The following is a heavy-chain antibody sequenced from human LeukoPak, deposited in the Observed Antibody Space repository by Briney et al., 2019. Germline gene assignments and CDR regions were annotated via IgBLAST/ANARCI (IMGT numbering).Heavy chain of an antibody. D-gene: IGHD5-18*01. CDR3: AGIAGYSPFDY. J-gene: IGHJ4*02. CDR2: IYYSGST. V-gene: IGHV4-30-4*02. Sequence: SETLSLTCTVSGGSISSGDYYWSWIHQPPGKGLEWIGYIYYSGSTYYNPSLKSRVTISVDTSKNQFSLKLSSVTAADTAVYYCAGIAGYSPFDYWGQGTLVTVSS. CDR1: GGSISSGDYY.